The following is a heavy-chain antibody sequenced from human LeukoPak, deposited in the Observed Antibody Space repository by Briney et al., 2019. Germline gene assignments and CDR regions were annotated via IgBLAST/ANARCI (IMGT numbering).Heavy chain of an antibody. CDR3: ARDGSGSSYNWFDP. CDR2: IYSAGST. V-gene: IGHV3-66*01. CDR1: GFTFGDYA. D-gene: IGHD3-10*01. J-gene: IGHJ5*02. Sequence: GGSLRLSCTASGFTFGDYAMSWVRQAPGKGLEWVSVIYSAGSTFYADSVKGRFTISRDNSNNTVYLQMNSLRAEDTAVYYCARDGSGSSYNWFDPWGQGTLVTVSS.